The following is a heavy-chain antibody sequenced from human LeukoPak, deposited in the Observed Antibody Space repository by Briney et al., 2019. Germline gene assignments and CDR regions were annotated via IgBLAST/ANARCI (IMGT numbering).Heavy chain of an antibody. D-gene: IGHD3-16*01. CDR1: GFTFSSYS. Sequence: PGGSLRLSCAASGFTFSSYSMNWVRQAPGKGLEWVSSISSSSSYIYYADSVKGRFTTSRDNAKNSLYLQMNSLRAEDTAVYYCARDGGTYYYYYYMDVWGKGTTVTISS. CDR2: ISSSSSYI. CDR3: ARDGGTYYYYYYMDV. V-gene: IGHV3-21*01. J-gene: IGHJ6*03.